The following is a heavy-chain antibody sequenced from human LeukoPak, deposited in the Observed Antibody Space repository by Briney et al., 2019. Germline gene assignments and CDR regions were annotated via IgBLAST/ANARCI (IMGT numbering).Heavy chain of an antibody. D-gene: IGHD5-24*01. V-gene: IGHV1-3*01. CDR1: GYTFTSYA. Sequence: ASVKVSCKASGYTFTSYAMHWVRQAPGQRLEWMGWINAGNGNTKYSQKFQGRVTITRDTSASTAYMELSSLRSEDTAVYYCARGPPHRDYYYYYMDVWGTGTTVTVSS. J-gene: IGHJ6*03. CDR2: INAGNGNT. CDR3: ARGPPHRDYYYYYMDV.